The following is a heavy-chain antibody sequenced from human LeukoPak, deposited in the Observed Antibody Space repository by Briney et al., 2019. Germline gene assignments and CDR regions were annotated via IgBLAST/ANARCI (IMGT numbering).Heavy chain of an antibody. Sequence: PSETLSLTCAVYGGSFSGYYWSWIRQPPGKGLEWIGEINHSGSTNYNPSLKSRVTISVDTSKNQFSLKLSSVTAADTAVYYCASNGVMTGYYTTVNWFDPWGQGTLVTVSS. CDR2: INHSGST. J-gene: IGHJ5*02. D-gene: IGHD3-9*01. V-gene: IGHV4-34*01. CDR3: ASNGVMTGYYTTVNWFDP. CDR1: GGSFSGYY.